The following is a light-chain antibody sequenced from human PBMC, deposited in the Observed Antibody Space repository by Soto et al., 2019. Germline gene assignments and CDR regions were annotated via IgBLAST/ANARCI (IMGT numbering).Light chain of an antibody. J-gene: IGKJ4*01. CDR2: AAS. CDR1: QSVSSY. CDR3: QRSFTTPLT. Sequence: DIQMTQSPSSLSASVGDRVTITCRASQSVSSYLHWYQQKPGKAPKLLIYAASSLQSGVPSRFSGSGTGTDFTLTISSLQPEDFATYYCQRSFTTPLTFGGGTKEEIK. V-gene: IGKV1-39*01.